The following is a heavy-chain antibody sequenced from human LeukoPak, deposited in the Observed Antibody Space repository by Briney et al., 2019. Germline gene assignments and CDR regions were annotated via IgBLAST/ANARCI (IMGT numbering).Heavy chain of an antibody. CDR3: ANDLGWIQLNLG. V-gene: IGHV3-23*01. J-gene: IGHJ4*02. D-gene: IGHD5-24*01. CDR2: IRANGITT. Sequence: PGGSLRLSCAASGFTFSSYGMSWVRQAPGKGLEWVSGIRANGITTYYADSVKGRFTISRDNSRNMVYLQMNGLRVEDTAIYYCANDLGWIQLNLGRGQGTLVTVSS. CDR1: GFTFSSYG.